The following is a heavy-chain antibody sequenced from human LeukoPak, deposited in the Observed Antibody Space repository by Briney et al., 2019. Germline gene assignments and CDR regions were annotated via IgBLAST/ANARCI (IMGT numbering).Heavy chain of an antibody. CDR2: INTAGDT. D-gene: IGHD3-3*01. V-gene: IGHV3-13*01. CDR3: TRGVEGGLGP. CDR1: GFTFSTYD. J-gene: IGHJ5*02. Sequence: GGSLRLSCAASGFTFSTYDMHWVRQVTGKGLEWVSVINTAGDTYYAASVKGRFTLSREDAKNPLYLQMNSLRAGDTAVYYCTRGVEGGLGPWGQGTLVTVSS.